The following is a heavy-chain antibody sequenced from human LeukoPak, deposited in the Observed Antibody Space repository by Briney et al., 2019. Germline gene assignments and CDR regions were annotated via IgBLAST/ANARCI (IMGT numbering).Heavy chain of an antibody. Sequence: ASVKVSCKSSGFTFTGHYIHWVRQAPGQGLEWMGHIGPRNSATSSAEKFQGRVTMTRDTSLSTAYVELSRLTSDDTAVYYCVREGSGLLSKDFDYWGQGTLVTVSS. V-gene: IGHV1-2*06. D-gene: IGHD2/OR15-2a*01. J-gene: IGHJ4*02. CDR2: IGPRNSAT. CDR3: VREGSGLLSKDFDY. CDR1: GFTFTGHY.